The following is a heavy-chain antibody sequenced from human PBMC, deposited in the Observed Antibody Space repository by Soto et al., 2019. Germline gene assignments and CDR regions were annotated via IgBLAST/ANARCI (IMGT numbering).Heavy chain of an antibody. CDR1: GFTFSSYG. CDR3: ARMGSVVIRPLDY. V-gene: IGHV3-33*01. J-gene: IGHJ4*02. CDR2: IWYDGSNK. Sequence: PGGSLRLSCAASGFTFSSYGMHWVRQAPGKGLEWVAVIWYDGSNKYYADSVKGRFTISRDNSKNTLYLQMNSLRAEDTAVYYCARMGSVVIRPLDYWGQGTLVTVS. D-gene: IGHD3-22*01.